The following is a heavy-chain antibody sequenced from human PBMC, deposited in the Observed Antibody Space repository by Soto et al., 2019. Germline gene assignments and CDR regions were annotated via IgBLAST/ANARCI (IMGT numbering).Heavy chain of an antibody. V-gene: IGHV2-70*01. CDR3: ARTPEYSSLYYYGMDV. J-gene: IGHJ6*02. CDR2: IDWDDDK. CDR1: GFSLSTSGMC. D-gene: IGHD6-6*01. Sequence: SGPTLVNPTQTLTLTCTFSGFSLSTSGMCVSWIRQPPGKALEWLALIDWDDDKYYSTSLKTRLTISKDTSKNQVVLTMTNMDPVDTATYYCARTPEYSSLYYYGMDVWGQGTTATVSS.